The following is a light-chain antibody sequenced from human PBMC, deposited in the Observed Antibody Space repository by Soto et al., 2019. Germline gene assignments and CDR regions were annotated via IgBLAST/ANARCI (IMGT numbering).Light chain of an antibody. CDR1: SSDVGGYNY. Sequence: QSALTQPASVSGSPGQSITISCTGTSSDVGGYNYVSWYQQHPGKAPKLMIYEVSNRPSGVSNRFSGSKSGNTASLTISGLQAEDEADYYCSSYTSSSTLAWVFGGGTQLTVL. CDR3: SSYTSSSTLAWV. V-gene: IGLV2-14*01. CDR2: EVS. J-gene: IGLJ3*02.